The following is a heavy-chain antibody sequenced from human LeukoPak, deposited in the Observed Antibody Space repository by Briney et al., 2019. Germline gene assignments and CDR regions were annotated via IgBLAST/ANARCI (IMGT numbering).Heavy chain of an antibody. Sequence: GGSLRLSCAASGFTFSTYAIHWVRQAPGKGLEWVAVISYDGSNKYYADSVKGRFTISRDNSKNTLYLQMNSLRAEDKAVYYCARDKSIVLEPSHTGIDVETTGYMDVWGKGTTVTVSS. CDR1: GFTFSTYA. J-gene: IGHJ6*03. D-gene: IGHD2-2*01. V-gene: IGHV3-30-3*01. CDR3: ARDKSIVLEPSHTGIDVETTGYMDV. CDR2: ISYDGSNK.